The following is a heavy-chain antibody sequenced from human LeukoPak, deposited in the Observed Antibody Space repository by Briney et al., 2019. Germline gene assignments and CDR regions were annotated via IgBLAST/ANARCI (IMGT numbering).Heavy chain of an antibody. V-gene: IGHV4-4*02. J-gene: IGHJ4*02. CDR2: IYHSGST. CDR3: ARAYFWSDYYFDY. D-gene: IGHD3-3*01. Sequence: SETLSLTCAVSGGSISSSNWWSWVRQPPGKGLEWIGEIYHSGSTNYNPSLKSRVTISVDKSKNQFSLKPSSVTAADTAVYYCARAYFWSDYYFDYWGQGTLVTVSS. CDR1: GGSISSSNW.